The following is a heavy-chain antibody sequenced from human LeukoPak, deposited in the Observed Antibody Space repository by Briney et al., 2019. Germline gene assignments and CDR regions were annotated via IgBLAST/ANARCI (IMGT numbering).Heavy chain of an antibody. CDR3: ARGSGYSYTFDY. Sequence: SETLSLTCTVSGGSISSYYWSWIRQPPGKGLEWIGYIYYSGSTNYNPSLKSRVTISVDTSKNQFSLKLSSVTAADTAVYYCARGSGYSYTFDYWGQGTLVTVSS. CDR1: GGSISSYY. D-gene: IGHD5-18*01. J-gene: IGHJ4*02. CDR2: IYYSGST. V-gene: IGHV4-59*01.